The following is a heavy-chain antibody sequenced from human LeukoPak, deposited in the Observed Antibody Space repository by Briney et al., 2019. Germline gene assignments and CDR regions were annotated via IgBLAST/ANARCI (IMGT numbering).Heavy chain of an antibody. J-gene: IGHJ4*02. V-gene: IGHV4-59*01. Sequence: PSETLSLTCTVSGGSISSYFWSWIRQPPGKGLEWIGYINDSGSTTYSPSRKSRVTISLDTSTKQFCVKLSSVTAADSAVYYCVRSDSLGDDYWGQGTLVTVSS. CDR1: GGSISSYF. CDR3: VRSDSLGDDY. CDR2: INDSGST. D-gene: IGHD3-22*01.